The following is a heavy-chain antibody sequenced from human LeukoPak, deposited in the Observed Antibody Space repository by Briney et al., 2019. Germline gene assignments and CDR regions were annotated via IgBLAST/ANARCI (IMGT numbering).Heavy chain of an antibody. CDR1: GGSISSSSYY. CDR2: IYYSGST. D-gene: IGHD3-22*01. J-gene: IGHJ4*02. Sequence: SETLSLTCTVSGGSISSSSYYWGWIRQPPGKGLEWIGSIYYSGSTYYNPSLKSRVTISVDTSKNQFSLKLSSVTAADTAVYYCARLDFYDSSHTLDYWGQGTLVTVSS. V-gene: IGHV4-39*01. CDR3: ARLDFYDSSHTLDY.